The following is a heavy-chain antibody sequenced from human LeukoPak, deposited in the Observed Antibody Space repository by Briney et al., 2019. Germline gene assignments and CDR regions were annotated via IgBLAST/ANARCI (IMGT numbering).Heavy chain of an antibody. D-gene: IGHD5-12*01. CDR2: INQDGSKE. V-gene: IGHV3-7*01. CDR3: VRDGGVSGYDLLDY. CDR1: GFTFSKYW. Sequence: PGGPLRLSCAASGFTFSKYWMTWVRQAPGKGLEWVAHINQDGSKEYYVDSVKARFTISRDNAKNSLSLQMNSLRAEDTAVYYCVRDGGVSGYDLLDYWGQGTLVTVSS. J-gene: IGHJ4*02.